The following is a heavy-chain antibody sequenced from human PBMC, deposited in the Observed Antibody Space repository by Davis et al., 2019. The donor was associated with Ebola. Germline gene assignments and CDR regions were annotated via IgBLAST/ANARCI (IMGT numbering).Heavy chain of an antibody. V-gene: IGHV3-7*01. D-gene: IGHD1-1*01. CDR2: IKTDGTEG. CDR1: GFTFSRYW. CDR3: AKADWKYYYYGMDV. Sequence: GESLKISCAASGFTFSRYWMSWVRQAPGKGLEWVANIKTDGTEGYYADSVKGRFTISRDNSKNTLYLQMNSLRAEDTAVYYCAKADWKYYYYGMDVWGQGTTVTVSS. J-gene: IGHJ6*02.